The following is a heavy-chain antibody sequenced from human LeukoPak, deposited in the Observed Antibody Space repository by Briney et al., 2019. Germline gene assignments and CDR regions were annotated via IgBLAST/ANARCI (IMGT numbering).Heavy chain of an antibody. J-gene: IGHJ4*02. CDR2: IYTSGST. Sequence: SETLSLTCTVSGGSISSGSYYWSWIRQPAGKGLEWIGRIYTSGSTNYNPSLKSRVTMSVDTSKNQFSLKLSSVTAADTAVYYCAREDTMVRGVIIVDYWGQGTLVTVSS. V-gene: IGHV4-61*02. D-gene: IGHD3-10*01. CDR3: AREDTMVRGVIIVDY. CDR1: GGSISSGSYY.